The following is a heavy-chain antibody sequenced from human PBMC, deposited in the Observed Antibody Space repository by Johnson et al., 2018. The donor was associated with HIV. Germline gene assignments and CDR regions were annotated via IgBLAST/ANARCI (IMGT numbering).Heavy chain of an antibody. CDR1: GFTFSSYA. V-gene: IGHV3-30-3*02. Sequence: QMQLVESGGGVVQPGRSLRLSCAASGFTFSSYAMHWVRQAPGKGLEWVAVISYDGSNKYFADSVKGRFTISRDNSKNTLHLQMNSLRAEDTAVYYCAKTHPDPYDYVWGDAFDIWGQGTMVTVSS. D-gene: IGHD3-16*01. CDR3: AKTHPDPYDYVWGDAFDI. CDR2: ISYDGSNK. J-gene: IGHJ3*02.